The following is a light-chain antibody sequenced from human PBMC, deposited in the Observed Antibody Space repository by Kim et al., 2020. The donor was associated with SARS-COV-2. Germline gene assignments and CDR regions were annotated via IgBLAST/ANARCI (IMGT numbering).Light chain of an antibody. CDR2: AAS. J-gene: IGKJ4*01. V-gene: IGKV1-16*02. Sequence: DIQMTQSPSSLSASVGDRVTITCRASQDIRNHLTWFQQKPGEAPKSLIYAASSLQSGVPSKFSGGGSGTDFTLTISSLQPEDFATYYCQQYHNYPPTFGGGTKVEIK. CDR3: QQYHNYPPT. CDR1: QDIRNH.